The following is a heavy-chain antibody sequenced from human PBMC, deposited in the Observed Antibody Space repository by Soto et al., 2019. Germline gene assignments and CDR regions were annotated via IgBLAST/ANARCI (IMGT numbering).Heavy chain of an antibody. V-gene: IGHV1-2*02. J-gene: IGHJ4*02. D-gene: IGHD1-26*01. Sequence: ASVKVSCKASGYTFTGHYIHWVRQAPEQGPEWMGEIGPESGATRYAQRFQGRVTMTRDMSITTVYMELNNLSPDDTAVYYCGRGRSGQIVVFYWGQGTLVTVSS. CDR1: GYTFTGHY. CDR2: IGPESGAT. CDR3: GRGRSGQIVVFY.